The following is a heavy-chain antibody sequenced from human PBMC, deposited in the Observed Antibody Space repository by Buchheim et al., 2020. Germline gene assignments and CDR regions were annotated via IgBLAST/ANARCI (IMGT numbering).Heavy chain of an antibody. J-gene: IGHJ4*02. CDR2: IYSRGNT. CDR1: GDSMSNYY. V-gene: IGHV4-4*07. Sequence: QVRLQESGPGLVKPSETLSLTCSVSGDSMSNYYWSWIRQPAGKGLGWIGRIYSRGNTNYNPSLRSRVTMTVDTSQYQFTLRLRSVTAADTAVYYCAVGYYYDIAGNFVGYFDHWGQGAL. CDR3: AVGYYYDIAGNFVGYFDH. D-gene: IGHD3-22*01.